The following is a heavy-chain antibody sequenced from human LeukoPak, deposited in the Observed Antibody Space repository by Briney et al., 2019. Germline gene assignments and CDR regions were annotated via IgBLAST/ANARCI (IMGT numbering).Heavy chain of an antibody. J-gene: IGHJ3*02. CDR2: INSDGSST. CDR1: GFTFSSYW. CDR3: ARDTAMVWGDAFDI. Sequence: PGGSLRLSCAASGFTFSSYWMHWVRQAPGKGLVWVSRINSDGSSTSYADPVKGRFTISRDNAKNTLYLQMNSLRAEDTAVYYCARDTAMVWGDAFDIWGQGTMVTVSS. V-gene: IGHV3-74*01. D-gene: IGHD5-18*01.